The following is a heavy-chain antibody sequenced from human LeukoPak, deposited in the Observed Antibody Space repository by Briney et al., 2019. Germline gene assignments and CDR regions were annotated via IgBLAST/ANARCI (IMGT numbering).Heavy chain of an antibody. CDR2: IYHSGST. J-gene: IGHJ4*02. Sequence: SETLSLTCTVSGYSISSGYYWGWIRQPPGKGLEWIGSIYHSGSTYYNPSLKSRVTISVDTSKNQFSLKLSSVTAADTAVYYCARVRVGAIGYFDYWGQGTLVTVSS. D-gene: IGHD1-26*01. CDR3: ARVRVGAIGYFDY. CDR1: GYSISSGYY. V-gene: IGHV4-38-2*02.